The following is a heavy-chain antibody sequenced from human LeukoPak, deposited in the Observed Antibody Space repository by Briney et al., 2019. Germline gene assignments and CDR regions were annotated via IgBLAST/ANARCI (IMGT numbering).Heavy chain of an antibody. D-gene: IGHD3-16*01. V-gene: IGHV1-69*13. CDR3: ARVELGIGGDYFDY. J-gene: IGHJ4*02. CDR2: IIPIFGTA. Sequence: GASVKVSCKASGGTFSSYAISWVRQAPGQGLEWMGGIIPIFGTANYAQKFQGRVTITADESTSTVYMELRSLRSDDTAVYYCARVELGIGGDYFDYWGQGTLVTVSS. CDR1: GGTFSSYA.